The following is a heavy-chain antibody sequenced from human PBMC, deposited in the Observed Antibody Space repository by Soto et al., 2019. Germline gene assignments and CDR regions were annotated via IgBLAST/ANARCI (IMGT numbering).Heavy chain of an antibody. D-gene: IGHD3-22*01. J-gene: IGHJ4*02. V-gene: IGHV3-30*18. CDR3: AKSATSSGYYARLDY. CDR1: GFTFSKYG. CDR2: LSFDGSNK. Sequence: GSLRLSCEASGFTFSKYGMHCFRQSPGKGLEWVAVLSFDGSNKYYADSVKGRFTISRDNSKNMLYLQMNSLRVEDTAVYYCAKSATSSGYYARLDYWGQGALVTVS.